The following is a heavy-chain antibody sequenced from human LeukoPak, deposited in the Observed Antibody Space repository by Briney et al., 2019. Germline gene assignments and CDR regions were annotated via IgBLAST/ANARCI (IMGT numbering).Heavy chain of an antibody. Sequence: ASVTVSCKASGYTFTGYYMHWVRQAPGQGLEWMGWINPNSGGTNYAQKFQGRVTMTRDTSITTAYMELSRLSSDDTAVYYCARHPGKVTNDWYFDLWGRGTLVTVSA. D-gene: IGHD4-23*01. CDR3: ARHPGKVTNDWYFDL. J-gene: IGHJ2*01. V-gene: IGHV1-2*02. CDR2: INPNSGGT. CDR1: GYTFTGYY.